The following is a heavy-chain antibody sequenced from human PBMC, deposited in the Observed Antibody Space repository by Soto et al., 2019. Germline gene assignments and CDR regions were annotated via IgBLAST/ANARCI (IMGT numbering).Heavy chain of an antibody. J-gene: IGHJ4*02. Sequence: PETLPLTCHVSGGSIINYDSSWIRQHPGKGREWMDYIYYSGSPNRNPSLKSRVTISVDTTKNQFSLKLNSVTDADTAIYYCARDDASGGYCDLGYWGEGTLVTVPS. CDR3: ARDDASGGYCDLGY. V-gene: IGHV4-59*01. CDR1: GGSIINYD. CDR2: IYYSGSP. D-gene: IGHD3-10*01.